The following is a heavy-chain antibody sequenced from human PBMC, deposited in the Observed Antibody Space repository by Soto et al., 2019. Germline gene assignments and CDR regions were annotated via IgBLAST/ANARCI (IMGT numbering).Heavy chain of an antibody. CDR1: GYTFSGYS. CDR3: ARDVFCGGAPACPDMDV. CDR2: ISGYNGNT. J-gene: IGHJ6*02. V-gene: IGHV1-18*04. Sequence: ASVKVSCKASGYTFSGYSITWVRQAPGQGLEWMGRISGYNGNTNYARTLRGRLTLTTDTSTSTAYMELRSLTSDDTAVYYCARDVFCGGAPACPDMDVWGQGTKVIVSS. D-gene: IGHD2-21*01.